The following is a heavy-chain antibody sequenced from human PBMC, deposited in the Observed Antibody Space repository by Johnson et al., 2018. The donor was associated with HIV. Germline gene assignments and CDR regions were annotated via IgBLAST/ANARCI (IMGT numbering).Heavy chain of an antibody. CDR1: GFTLSNYA. Sequence: QVQLVESGGGVVQTGRSLRLSCAVSGFTLSNYAMHWVRQAPGKGLEWVACISYDGSNKYYADSVQGRFTISRDNSKNTLNLQMNSLGAEDTALYYCAKATTWGEPPGIWGQGTMVTVSS. V-gene: IGHV3-30*04. CDR2: ISYDGSNK. CDR3: AKATTWGEPPGI. D-gene: IGHD3-16*01. J-gene: IGHJ3*02.